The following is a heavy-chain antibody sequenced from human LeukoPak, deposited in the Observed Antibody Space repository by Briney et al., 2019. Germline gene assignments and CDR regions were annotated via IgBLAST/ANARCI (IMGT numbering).Heavy chain of an antibody. J-gene: IGHJ4*02. CDR1: GFTFSSYG. Sequence: GGSLRLSCAASGFTFSSYGMYWVRQAPGKGLEWVAVIWSDGSNKYYPDSVKGRFTTSRDNSKNTLYLQMNSLRAEDTAVYYCARDGGGITMIIVAPDYWGQGTLVTVSS. CDR2: IWSDGSNK. D-gene: IGHD3-22*01. CDR3: ARDGGGITMIIVAPDY. V-gene: IGHV3-33*07.